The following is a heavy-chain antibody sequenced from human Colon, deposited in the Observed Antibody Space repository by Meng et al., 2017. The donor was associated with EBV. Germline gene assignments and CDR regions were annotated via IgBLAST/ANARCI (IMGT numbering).Heavy chain of an antibody. D-gene: IGHD3-22*01. CDR1: GFSLSISGVG. V-gene: IGHV2-5*02. J-gene: IGHJ4*02. Sequence: TFKESRPPLANPTQTLTLTCTFSGFSLSISGVGVGWIRQPPGKALEWLALIYWDDDKRYSPSLKSRLTITKDTSKNQVVLTMTNMDPVDTATYYCTHRPMTSAYYYFDYWGQGTLVTVSS. CDR2: IYWDDDK. CDR3: THRPMTSAYYYFDY.